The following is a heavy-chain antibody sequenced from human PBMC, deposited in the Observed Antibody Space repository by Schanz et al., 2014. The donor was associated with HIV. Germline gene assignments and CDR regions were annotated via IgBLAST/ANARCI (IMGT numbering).Heavy chain of an antibody. V-gene: IGHV1-2*02. J-gene: IGHJ5*02. Sequence: QVQLVQSGAEVKKPGASVKVSCKAFGYTFTGYSIHWVRQAPGQGLEWMGWINPNSGGTNHAQVFQGRVTMTRDTSISTAYMELRSLRSDDTAVYYCAREKTTLNWFDPWGQGTLVTVSS. CDR1: GYTFTGYS. CDR3: AREKTTLNWFDP. CDR2: INPNSGGT. D-gene: IGHD4-4*01.